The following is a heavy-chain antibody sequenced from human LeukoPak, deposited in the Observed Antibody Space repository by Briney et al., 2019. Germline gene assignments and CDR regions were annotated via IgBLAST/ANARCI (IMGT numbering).Heavy chain of an antibody. CDR3: ARVGYGSGMLDYYYYMDV. J-gene: IGHJ6*03. D-gene: IGHD3-10*01. Sequence: SETLSLTCTVSGGSISSGSYYWSWIRQPAGKGLEWIGRISTSGSTKYNPSLKSRVTISVDTSKNQFSLKLSSVTAADTAVYYCARVGYGSGMLDYYYYMDVWGKGTTVTISS. CDR1: GGSISSGSYY. CDR2: ISTSGST. V-gene: IGHV4-61*02.